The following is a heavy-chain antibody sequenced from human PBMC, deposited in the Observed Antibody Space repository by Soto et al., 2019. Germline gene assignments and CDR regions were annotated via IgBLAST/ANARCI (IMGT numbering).Heavy chain of an antibody. V-gene: IGHV5-51*01. Sequence: PGESLKISCQAFGYSYDTYWIGWVRQKPGKGLEWMGIIYPEDSDTTYSPSFQGQVTISVDKSINTAYLQWSRLQALDTAMYYCARRGGAHDDSGNSLTHNSGLAYWGQGTQVTVSS. CDR3: ARRGGAHDDSGNSLTHNSGLAY. CDR2: IYPEDSDT. D-gene: IGHD5-12*01. J-gene: IGHJ4*02. CDR1: GYSYDTYW.